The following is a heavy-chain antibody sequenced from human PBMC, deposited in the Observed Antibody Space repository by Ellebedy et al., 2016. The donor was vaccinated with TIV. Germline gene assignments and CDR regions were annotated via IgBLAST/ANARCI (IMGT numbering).Heavy chain of an antibody. D-gene: IGHD1-26*01. CDR3: ASGSYPYYYYYYGMDV. V-gene: IGHV3-21*01. J-gene: IGHJ6*02. CDR1: GFTFSTYT. Sequence: GESLKISCAASGFTFSTYTMNWVRQAPGKGLEWVSSISSSSSYIYYADSVEGRFTISRDNSKNTLYLQMNSLRAEDTAVYYCASGSYPYYYYYYGMDVWGQGTTVTVSS. CDR2: ISSSSSYI.